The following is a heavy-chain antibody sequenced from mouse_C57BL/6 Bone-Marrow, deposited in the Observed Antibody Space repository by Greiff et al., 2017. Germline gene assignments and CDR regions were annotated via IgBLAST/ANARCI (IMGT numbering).Heavy chain of an antibody. CDR1: GYTFTTYP. D-gene: IGHD2-4*01. CDR3: ARGGLGKNYWYFDV. V-gene: IGHV1-47*01. J-gene: IGHJ1*03. Sequence: VQLQQSGAELVKPGASVKMSCKASGYTFTTYPLEWMKQNHGKSLEWIGNFHPYNDDTKYNEKFKGKATLTVEKSSSTVYLELSRLTSDDSAVYYCARGGLGKNYWYFDVWGTGTTVTVSS. CDR2: FHPYNDDT.